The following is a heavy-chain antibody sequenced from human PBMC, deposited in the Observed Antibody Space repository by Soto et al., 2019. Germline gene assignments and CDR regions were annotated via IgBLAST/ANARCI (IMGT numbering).Heavy chain of an antibody. CDR2: INHSGST. Sequence: QEQQQQWGAGLLKPSETLSLTCAVYGGSFSDYYWSWIRQPPGKGLEWIGEINHSGSTTFNPSLKSRVTISVDTSKNQFSLTLTSVTAADTAVYYCARGRVGATDWNWFDPLGQGTLVTVSS. V-gene: IGHV4-34*01. J-gene: IGHJ5*02. D-gene: IGHD1-26*01. CDR1: GGSFSDYY. CDR3: ARGRVGATDWNWFDP.